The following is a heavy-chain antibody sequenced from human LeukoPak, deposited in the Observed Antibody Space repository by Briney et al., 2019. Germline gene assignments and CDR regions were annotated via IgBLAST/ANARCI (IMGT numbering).Heavy chain of an antibody. Sequence: ASVKVSCKVSGYTLTELSMHWVRQAPGKGLEWMGGFDPEDGETIYAQKFQGRVTMTEDTSTDTAYMELSSLRSEDTAVYYCATDRYYYDSSRLFDYWGQGTLVTVSS. J-gene: IGHJ4*02. CDR3: ATDRYYYDSSRLFDY. CDR2: FDPEDGET. D-gene: IGHD3-22*01. V-gene: IGHV1-24*01. CDR1: GYTLTELS.